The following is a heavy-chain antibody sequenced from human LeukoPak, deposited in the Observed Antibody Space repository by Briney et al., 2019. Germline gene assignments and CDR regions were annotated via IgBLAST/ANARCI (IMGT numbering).Heavy chain of an antibody. CDR1: GFTFNTYA. Sequence: GGSLRPSCAASGFTFNTYAINWVRQAPGKGLEWASTISGSGVMSYYADSVKGRFTISRDNSKNTLYLQMNSLRAEDTAIYYCAKDRDFGGYFDYWGQGTLVTVSS. D-gene: IGHD4-23*01. CDR2: ISGSGVMS. V-gene: IGHV3-23*01. J-gene: IGHJ4*02. CDR3: AKDRDFGGYFDY.